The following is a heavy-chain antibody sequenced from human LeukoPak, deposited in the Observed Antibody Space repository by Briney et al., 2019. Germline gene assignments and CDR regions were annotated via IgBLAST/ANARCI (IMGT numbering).Heavy chain of an antibody. CDR2: IYYSGST. Sequence: TSETLSLTCTVSGGSISSYYWSWIRQPPGKGLEWIGYIYYSGSTNYNPSLKSRVTISVDTSKNQSSLKLSSVTAADTAVYYCARHSRGYDFPATYYYYYYMDVWGKGTTVTVSS. V-gene: IGHV4-59*08. D-gene: IGHD5-12*01. CDR1: GGSISSYY. J-gene: IGHJ6*03. CDR3: ARHSRGYDFPATYYYYYYMDV.